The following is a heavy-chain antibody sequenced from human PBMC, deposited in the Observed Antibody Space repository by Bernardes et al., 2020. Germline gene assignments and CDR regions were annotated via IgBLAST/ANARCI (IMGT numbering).Heavy chain of an antibody. J-gene: IGHJ4*02. D-gene: IGHD4-17*01. CDR1: GFTFNLYA. CDR3: ARGYGGNSPTTWFDY. V-gene: IGHV3-30-3*01. CDR2: ISYDGSNS. Sequence: GGSLRLSCSASGFTFNLYAMHWVRQAPGKGLEWLTFISYDGSNSYFADSVEGRFSVSRDNSKSTLYLQLNRLRAEDTALYYCARGYGGNSPTTWFDYWGRGTLVSVSS.